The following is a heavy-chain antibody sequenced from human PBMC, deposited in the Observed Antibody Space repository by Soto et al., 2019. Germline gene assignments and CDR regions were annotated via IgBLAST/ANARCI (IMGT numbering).Heavy chain of an antibody. V-gene: IGHV4-30-2*01. J-gene: IGHJ4*02. CDR3: ARGGGSDSFDY. CDR2: INHLETT. CDR1: GASITFGGYS. Sequence: QLQLHESGSGLVKPSQTLSLTCTVSGASITFGGYSWSWIRQTPGKGLEWIGYINHLETTFYNPSLESRPTLSIDRAKNQFSLKLHSMSAADRAVYFCARGGGSDSFDYWGQGILVTVSS. D-gene: IGHD1-26*01.